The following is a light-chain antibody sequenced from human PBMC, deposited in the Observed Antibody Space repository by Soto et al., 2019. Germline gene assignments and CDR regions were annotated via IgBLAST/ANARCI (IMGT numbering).Light chain of an antibody. J-gene: IGLJ1*01. CDR2: EDN. Sequence: FMLTQPHSVSESPGKTVTISCTRSSGSIASYYVQWYQQRPGGAPTTVIYEDNQRPSGVPDRFSGSIDSSSNSASLTISGLKTEDEADYYCQSYDSSNYVFGTGTKLTVL. CDR3: QSYDSSNYV. CDR1: SGSIASYY. V-gene: IGLV6-57*04.